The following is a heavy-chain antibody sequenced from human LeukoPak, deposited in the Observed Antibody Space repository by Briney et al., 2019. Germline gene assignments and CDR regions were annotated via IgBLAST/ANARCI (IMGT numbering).Heavy chain of an antibody. D-gene: IGHD6-19*01. V-gene: IGHV4-34*01. J-gene: IGHJ2*01. Sequence: KSSETLSLTCVVYGESFSGYSWSWIRQPPGKGLEWIGEINQRRNTNYNPSLKSRVTISIDTSKNQFSLKLSSVTAADTAVYYCARHGWHAWHFDLWGRGTLVTVSS. CDR2: INQRRNT. CDR1: GESFSGYS. CDR3: ARHGWHAWHFDL.